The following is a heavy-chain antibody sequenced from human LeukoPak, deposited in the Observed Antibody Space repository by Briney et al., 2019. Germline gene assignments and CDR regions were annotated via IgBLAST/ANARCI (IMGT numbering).Heavy chain of an antibody. Sequence: GGSLRLSCAASGFTFSSYAMHWVRQAPGKGLEWVAVISNDGSKKYYADSVRGRFTISRDNSKNTLSLQVSSLRTEDTAVYYCAKDRYSYAFEYSDSWGQGTLVTVSS. CDR2: ISNDGSKK. J-gene: IGHJ4*02. CDR3: AKDRYSYAFEYSDS. V-gene: IGHV3-30*04. CDR1: GFTFSSYA. D-gene: IGHD5-18*01.